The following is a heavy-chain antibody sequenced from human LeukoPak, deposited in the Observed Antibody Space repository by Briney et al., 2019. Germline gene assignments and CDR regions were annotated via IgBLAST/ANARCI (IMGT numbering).Heavy chain of an antibody. CDR1: GESFSAYY. CDR3: ARGPTISETGYFDF. Sequence: SETLSLTCAVYGESFSAYYWSWIRQSPGKGLEWIAEINHRGDTSYNPSVKSRVTISIDTSKNQFSLKVRSLTAADTAVYYCARGPTISETGYFDFWGRGTLVTVSS. CDR2: INHRGDT. J-gene: IGHJ4*03. D-gene: IGHD1-1*01. V-gene: IGHV4-34*01.